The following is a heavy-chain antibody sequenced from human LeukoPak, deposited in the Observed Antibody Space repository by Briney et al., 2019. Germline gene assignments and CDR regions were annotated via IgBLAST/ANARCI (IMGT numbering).Heavy chain of an antibody. Sequence: ASQTLSLTCTVSGGSISSGGYYWSWIRQHPGKGLEWIGYIYYSGSTYYNPSLKSRVTISVDTSKNQFSLKLSSVTAADTAVYYCARGRYGFWSGYLVSDYYYYYMDVWGKGTTVTVSS. D-gene: IGHD3-3*01. CDR2: IYYSGST. CDR1: GGSISSGGYY. J-gene: IGHJ6*03. CDR3: ARGRYGFWSGYLVSDYYYYYMDV. V-gene: IGHV4-31*03.